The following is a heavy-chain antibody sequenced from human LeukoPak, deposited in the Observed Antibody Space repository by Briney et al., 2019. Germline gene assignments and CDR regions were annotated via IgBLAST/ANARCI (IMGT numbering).Heavy chain of an antibody. J-gene: IGHJ3*02. CDR1: GYTFTSYA. CDR2: INGGNGNT. CDR3: ARDRATTVTKSFAFDI. D-gene: IGHD4-17*01. V-gene: IGHV1-3*01. Sequence: ASVKVSCKASGYTFTSYAMHWVRQAPGQRLEWMGWINGGNGNTKHSQKFQGRVTITRDTSASTAYMELSSLRSEDTAVYYCARDRATTVTKSFAFDIWGQGTMVTVSS.